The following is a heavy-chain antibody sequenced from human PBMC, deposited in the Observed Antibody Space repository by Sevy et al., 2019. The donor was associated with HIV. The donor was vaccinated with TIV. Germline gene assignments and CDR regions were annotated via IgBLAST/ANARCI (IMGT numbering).Heavy chain of an antibody. V-gene: IGHV3-7*01. CDR2: IKQDGSEK. Sequence: GGSLRLSCAASGFTFSSYWMSWVRQAPGKGLEWVANIKQDGSEKYYVDSVKGRFTISRDNAENSLYLQMNSLRAEDTAVYYCAREQGSLGYYYYYYGMDVWGQGTTVTVSS. J-gene: IGHJ6*02. CDR1: GFTFSSYW. CDR3: AREQGSLGYYYYYYGMDV.